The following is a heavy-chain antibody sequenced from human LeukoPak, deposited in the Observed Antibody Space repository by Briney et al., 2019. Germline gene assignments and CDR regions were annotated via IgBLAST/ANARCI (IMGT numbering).Heavy chain of an antibody. CDR1: GFTFSVYS. V-gene: IGHV3-48*01. J-gene: IGHJ4*02. Sequence: GGSLRLSCAASGFTFSVYSMNWVRQAPGKGLEWVSYITSSSSTMFYADSVKGRFTISRDNAKNSLHLQMNSLRAEDTAVYYCARDGAAEYYGSGSYLDYWGQGTLVTVSS. CDR2: ITSSSSTM. CDR3: ARDGAAEYYGSGSYLDY. D-gene: IGHD3-10*01.